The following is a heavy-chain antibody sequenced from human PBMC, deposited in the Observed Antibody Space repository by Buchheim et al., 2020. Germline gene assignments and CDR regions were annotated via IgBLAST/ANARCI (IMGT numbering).Heavy chain of an antibody. CDR3: ARGPEAYDY. Sequence: QVRLVQSGSELRTPGASVKLSCKASGYSFTQYALVWVRQAPGQGLEWVAWMNTNTGTPTYAPALSGRFVFSLEPSVSTAYLQISSLKAEDSAVYYCARGPEAYDYWGQGTL. V-gene: IGHV7-4-1*02. D-gene: IGHD1-14*01. J-gene: IGHJ4*02. CDR1: GYSFTQYA. CDR2: MNTNTGTP.